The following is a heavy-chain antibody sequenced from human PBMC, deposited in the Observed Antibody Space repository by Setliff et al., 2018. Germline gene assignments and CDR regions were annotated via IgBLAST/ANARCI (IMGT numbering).Heavy chain of an antibody. Sequence: SETLSLTCTVSGGSISSSNYYWGWIRQPPGKGLEWIGNIYYGGSAYYNPSLKSRVTISVDTSKNQFSLRLNSATAADTAVYYCARLRGAFDYWGQGTLVTVSS. CDR1: GGSISSSNYY. J-gene: IGHJ4*02. V-gene: IGHV4-39*07. D-gene: IGHD3-16*01. CDR2: IYYGGSA. CDR3: ARLRGAFDY.